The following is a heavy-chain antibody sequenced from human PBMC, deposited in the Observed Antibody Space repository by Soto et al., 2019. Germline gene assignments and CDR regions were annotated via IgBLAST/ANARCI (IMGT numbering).Heavy chain of an antibody. Sequence: QVQLVQSGAEVKKPGSSVKVSCKTSGGLFSVFSFNWVRQAPGQGLEWMGAVLPITGSTDYAQKFQGRLTITADRATSTIYMELSRLTSDDTANYYCATIRVRGGPLRFDDGGQGALSSVSS. CDR2: VLPITGST. D-gene: IGHD5-12*01. CDR3: ATIRVRGGPLRFDD. CDR1: GGLFSVFS. J-gene: IGHJ4*01. V-gene: IGHV1-69*06.